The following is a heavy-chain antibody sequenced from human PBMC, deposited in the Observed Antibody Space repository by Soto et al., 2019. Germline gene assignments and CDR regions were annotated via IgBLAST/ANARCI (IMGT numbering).Heavy chain of an antibody. CDR3: ARDQLLLRGIFPYSSGMDV. Sequence: VRLVESGGDLVQPGGSLRLSCAASGFTVTDYEMNWVRQAPGKGLEFVSKISSSGATINYADSVKGRFAVSRDNAKNSLFLQMNSLRAEDTAVYYCARDQLLLRGIFPYSSGMDVWGQGTTVTVSS. CDR1: GFTVTDYE. J-gene: IGHJ6*02. D-gene: IGHD3-10*01. V-gene: IGHV3-48*03. CDR2: ISSSGATI.